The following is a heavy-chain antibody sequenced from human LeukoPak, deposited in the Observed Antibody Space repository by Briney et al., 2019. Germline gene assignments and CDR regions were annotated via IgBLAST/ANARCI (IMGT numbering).Heavy chain of an antibody. CDR1: GFTFSSYA. CDR3: ARDLGTGYFDY. J-gene: IGHJ4*02. D-gene: IGHD3-10*01. CDR2: LSYDGSNK. Sequence: GRSLRLSCAASGFTFSSYAMHWVRQAPGKGLEWVAVLSYDGSNKYYADSVKGRFTISRDNAKNSLYLQMNSLRAEDTAVYYCARDLGTGYFDYWGQGTLVTVSS. V-gene: IGHV3-30-3*01.